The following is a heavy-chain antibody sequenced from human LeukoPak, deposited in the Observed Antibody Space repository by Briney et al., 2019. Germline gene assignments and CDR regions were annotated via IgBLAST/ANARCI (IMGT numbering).Heavy chain of an antibody. J-gene: IGHJ3*02. Sequence: SETLSLTCAVDGGSFSGYYWSWIRQPPGKGLEWIGEINHSGSTNYNPSLKSRVTISVDTSKNQFSLKLSSVTAADTAVYYCARDALGLRWLSSRDDAFDIWGQGTMVTVSS. CDR2: INHSGST. V-gene: IGHV4-34*01. CDR3: ARDALGLRWLSSRDDAFDI. D-gene: IGHD3-16*02. CDR1: GGSFSGYY.